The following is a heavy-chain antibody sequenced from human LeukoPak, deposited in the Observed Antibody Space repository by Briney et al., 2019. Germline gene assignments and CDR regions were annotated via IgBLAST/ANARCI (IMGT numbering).Heavy chain of an antibody. Sequence: GRSLRLSCAASGFTFSSCGMHWVRQAPGKGLEWVAVIWYDGTNKYYADSVKGRFTISRDNSKNTLYLQMNSLRAEDTAVYYCARGRDGYNWIDYWGQGTLVIVSS. J-gene: IGHJ4*02. CDR3: ARGRDGYNWIDY. CDR1: GFTFSSCG. V-gene: IGHV3-33*01. D-gene: IGHD5-24*01. CDR2: IWYDGTNK.